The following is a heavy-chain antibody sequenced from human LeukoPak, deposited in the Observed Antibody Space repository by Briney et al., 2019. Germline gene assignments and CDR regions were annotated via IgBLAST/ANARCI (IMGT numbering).Heavy chain of an antibody. J-gene: IGHJ4*02. CDR1: GFAFSSYG. CDR3: AKSMGGDSYGYYY. Sequence: GGSLRLSCAASGFAFSSYGMHWVRQAPGKGLEWVAYIHYDSTTEDYADSVKGRFTISRDNSKNSLYLQMNSLRAEDTALYYCAKSMGGDSYGYYYWGQGTLVTVSS. CDR2: IHYDSTTE. V-gene: IGHV3-30*02. D-gene: IGHD5-18*01.